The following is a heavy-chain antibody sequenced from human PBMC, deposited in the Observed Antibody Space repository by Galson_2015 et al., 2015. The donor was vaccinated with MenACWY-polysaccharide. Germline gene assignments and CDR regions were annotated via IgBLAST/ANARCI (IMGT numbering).Heavy chain of an antibody. CDR3: AREERYYFWSGYYRSYHGMAA. CDR1: GFTFSSHG. J-gene: IGHJ6*02. Sequence: SLRLSCAASGFTFSSHGMNWVRQAPGKGLEWVSSISNSSSYIYYADSVKGRFTISRDNAKNSLYLQMNSLRAEDTAVYYCAREERYYFWSGYYRSYHGMAAGGQGTRSPSP. CDR2: ISNSSSYI. D-gene: IGHD3-3*01. V-gene: IGHV3-21*01.